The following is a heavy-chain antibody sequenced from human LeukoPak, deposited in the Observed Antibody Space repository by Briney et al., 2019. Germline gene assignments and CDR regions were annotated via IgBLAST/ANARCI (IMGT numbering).Heavy chain of an antibody. V-gene: IGHV3-30*04. CDR2: ISYDAKNE. D-gene: IGHD3-16*01. J-gene: IGHJ2*01. CDR1: GFTFSTSV. CDR3: VRGGGATAEDWYFAL. Sequence: PGGSLRLSCAASGFTFSTSVMHWVRQAPGKGLEWMAVISYDAKNEYYADSVKGRFTISRDNSKNIMYLQVNSLRADDTAVYYCVRGGGATAEDWYFALWGRGTLVTVSS.